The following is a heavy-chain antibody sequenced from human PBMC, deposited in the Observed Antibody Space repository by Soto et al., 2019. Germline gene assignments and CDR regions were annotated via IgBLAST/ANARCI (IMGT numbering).Heavy chain of an antibody. CDR2: IYYSGST. CDR3: ERWGGGSSDSNYGMDV. Sequence: QVQLQESGPGLVKPSQTLSLTCTVSGGSISSGGYYWSWIRQHPGKGLEWIGYIYYSGSTYYNQYLKNRVTISEVTSKNQISMKLSSVTAAETDVYYCERWGGGSSDSNYGMDVWGQGTTVTVSS. V-gene: IGHV4-31*03. D-gene: IGHD2-15*01. J-gene: IGHJ6*02. CDR1: GGSISSGGYY.